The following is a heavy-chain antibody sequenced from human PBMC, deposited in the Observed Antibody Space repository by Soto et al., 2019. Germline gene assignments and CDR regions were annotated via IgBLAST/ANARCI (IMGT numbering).Heavy chain of an antibody. CDR3: ARQGFGPLHGLVDV. V-gene: IGHV4-59*08. CDR1: GGSISSYY. J-gene: IGHJ6*02. CDR2: VHHSWGS. Sequence: QVQRQESGPGLVKPSETLSLSCTVSGGSISSYYWSWFRQSPGKRMEWIGYVHHSWGSSYNPSLQSRVAISLDTSKSQSSLKVTSVTATDTAVYYCARQGFGPLHGLVDVWGQGTTVTVSS. D-gene: IGHD3-10*01.